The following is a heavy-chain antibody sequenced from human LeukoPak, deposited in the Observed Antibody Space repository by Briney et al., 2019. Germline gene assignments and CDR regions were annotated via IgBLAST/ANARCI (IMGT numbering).Heavy chain of an antibody. D-gene: IGHD2-2*01. J-gene: IGHJ6*03. Sequence: SETLSLTCAVSGGSFSGYYWSWIRQPPGKGLEWIGEINHSGSTNYNPSLKSRVTISVDTSKNQFSLKLSSVTAADTAVYYCARGLGGCSSTSCYGPSLDYYYMDVWGKGTTVTVSS. CDR2: INHSGST. CDR3: ARGLGGCSSTSCYGPSLDYYYMDV. CDR1: GGSFSGYY. V-gene: IGHV4-34*01.